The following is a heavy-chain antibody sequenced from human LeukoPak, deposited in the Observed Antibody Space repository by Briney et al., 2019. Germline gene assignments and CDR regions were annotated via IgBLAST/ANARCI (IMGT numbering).Heavy chain of an antibody. CDR1: GFTFSSYW. CDR2: IKPDASEK. V-gene: IGHV3-7*01. CDR3: AREGDSSGGYFDY. Sequence: PRGSLRLSCAASGFTFSSYWMNWVRQAPGKGLEWVANIKPDASEKNYVDSVKGRFTISRDNAKNSLYLQMNNLRVEDTAVYYCAREGDSSGGYFDYWGQGTLVTVSS. J-gene: IGHJ4*02. D-gene: IGHD3-22*01.